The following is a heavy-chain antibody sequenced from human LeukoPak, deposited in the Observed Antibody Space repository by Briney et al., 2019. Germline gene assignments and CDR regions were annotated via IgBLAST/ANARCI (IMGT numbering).Heavy chain of an antibody. J-gene: IGHJ3*01. CDR2: IKQDGSEK. CDR1: GFTFSSYW. D-gene: IGHD3-22*01. Sequence: GGSLRLSCAASGFTFSSYWMSWVRQAPGKGLEWVANIKQDGSEKYYVDSVKGRFTISRDNAKNSLYLQMNSLRAEDTAVYYCARDRTYYYDSSDYLREDAFDVWGQGTMVTVSS. CDR3: ARDRTYYYDSSDYLREDAFDV. V-gene: IGHV3-7*01.